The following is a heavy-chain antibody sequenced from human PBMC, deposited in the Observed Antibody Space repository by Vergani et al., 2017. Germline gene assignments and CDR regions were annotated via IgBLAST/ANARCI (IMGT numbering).Heavy chain of an antibody. CDR1: GFTFDDYA. Sequence: EVQLVESGGGLVQPGRSLRLSCAASGFTFDDYAMLWVRQAPGKGLEWVSGISWNSGSIGYADSVKGRFTISRDNAKNSLYLQMNSLRAEDTALYYCAKDIGIAVAGYFDYWGQGTLVTVSS. CDR3: AKDIGIAVAGYFDY. D-gene: IGHD6-19*01. J-gene: IGHJ4*02. V-gene: IGHV3-9*01. CDR2: ISWNSGSI.